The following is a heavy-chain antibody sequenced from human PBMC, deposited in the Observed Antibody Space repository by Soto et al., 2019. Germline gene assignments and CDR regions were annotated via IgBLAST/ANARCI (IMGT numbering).Heavy chain of an antibody. D-gene: IGHD2-15*01. J-gene: IGHJ6*02. CDR2: IIPVLGVE. V-gene: IGHV1-69*02. CDR1: GGSFTSFI. CDR3: AKSPNPGSATPSCDRMDV. Sequence: QVQLVQSGAEVKKPGSSVKVSCKASGGSFTSFIVNWVRQAPGQGLEWMGRIIPVLGVEYYAQKFQGSVTITTDNTTNTAYMELSSMRTDDTAVFYFAKSPNPGSATPSCDRMDVWGLGTTITVSS.